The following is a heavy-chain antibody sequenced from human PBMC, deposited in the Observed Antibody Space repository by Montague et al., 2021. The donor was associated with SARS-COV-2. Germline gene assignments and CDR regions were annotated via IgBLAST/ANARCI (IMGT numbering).Heavy chain of an antibody. D-gene: IGHD5-18*01. CDR2: IYYSGST. CDR1: GGSISSSSYY. V-gene: IGHV4-39*01. Sequence: SETLSLTCTVSGGSISSSSYYWGWIRQPPGKGLEWIGSIYYSGSTYYNPSLKSRVTISVDTSKNQFSLKLSSVTAADTAVYYCARRVDSYGPYYFDYWGQGTLVTVSS. J-gene: IGHJ4*02. CDR3: ARRVDSYGPYYFDY.